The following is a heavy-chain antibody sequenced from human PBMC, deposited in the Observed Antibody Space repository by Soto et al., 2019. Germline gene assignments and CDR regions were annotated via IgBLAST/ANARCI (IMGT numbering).Heavy chain of an antibody. CDR3: ASTRRRVVVIPPNAFDI. D-gene: IGHD3-22*01. CDR2: IYYSGST. CDR1: GFTVSSNY. V-gene: IGHV4-59*02. J-gene: IGHJ3*02. Sequence: VQLVESGGGLIQPGGSLRLSCAASGFTVSSNYMSWVRQAPGKGLEWIGYIYYSGSTNYNPSLKSRVTISVDTSKNQFSLKLSSVTAADTAVYYCASTRRRVVVIPPNAFDIWGQGTMVTVSS.